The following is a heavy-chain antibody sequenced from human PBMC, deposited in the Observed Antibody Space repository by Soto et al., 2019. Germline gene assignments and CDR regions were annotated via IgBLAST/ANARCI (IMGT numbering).Heavy chain of an antibody. J-gene: IGHJ3*02. CDR3: ARHRTTMVRGVIGAFDI. CDR1: GGSISSSSYY. CDR2: IYYSGST. Sequence: QLQLQESGPGLVKPSETLSLTCTVSGGSISSSSYYWGWIRQPPGKGLEWIGSIYYSGSTYYNPSLKSRVTISVDTSKNQFSLKLSSVTAADTAVYYCARHRTTMVRGVIGAFDIWGQGTMVTVSS. D-gene: IGHD3-10*01. V-gene: IGHV4-39*01.